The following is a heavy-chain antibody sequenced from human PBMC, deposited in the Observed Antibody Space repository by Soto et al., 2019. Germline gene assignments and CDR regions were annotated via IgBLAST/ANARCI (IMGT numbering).Heavy chain of an antibody. D-gene: IGHD2-8*01. CDR1: GGSVSNSNYY. J-gene: IGHJ4*02. Sequence: LSLTCTVSGGSVSNSNYYWGWIRQSPGKGPEWIGSVYYRGRSYSKSSVKSRVTISVDTSKNQFSLNLNSVTASDTAVYYCVSQRTSVLTQAYFDYWGPGALVTVSS. CDR2: VYYRGRS. CDR3: VSQRTSVLTQAYFDY. V-gene: IGHV4-39*01.